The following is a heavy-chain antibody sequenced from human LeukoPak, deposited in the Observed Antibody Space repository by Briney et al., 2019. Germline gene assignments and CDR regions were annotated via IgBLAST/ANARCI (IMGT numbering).Heavy chain of an antibody. CDR1: GGSISSYY. CDR3: ARDRRSGSYFDY. Sequence: SETLSLTCTVSGGSISSYYWSWIRRPPGKGLEWIGYIYYSGSTNYNPSLKSRVTISVDTSKNQFSLKLSSVTAADTAVYYCARDRRSGSYFDYWGQGTLVTVSS. D-gene: IGHD1-26*01. CDR2: IYYSGST. V-gene: IGHV4-59*01. J-gene: IGHJ4*02.